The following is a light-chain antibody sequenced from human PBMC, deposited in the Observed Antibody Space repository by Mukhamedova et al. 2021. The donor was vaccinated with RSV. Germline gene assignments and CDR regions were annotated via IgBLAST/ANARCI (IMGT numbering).Light chain of an antibody. Sequence: MGSQSVSSNLAWYQQKPDQAPRLLIYGASTRATGIPARFSGSGSGTEFTLTISSLQSEDFAVYYCQQYNNWPPRYTFGQGTKLEIK. J-gene: IGKJ2*01. CDR1: QSVSSN. CDR3: QQYNNWPPRYT. CDR2: GAS. V-gene: IGKV3-15*01.